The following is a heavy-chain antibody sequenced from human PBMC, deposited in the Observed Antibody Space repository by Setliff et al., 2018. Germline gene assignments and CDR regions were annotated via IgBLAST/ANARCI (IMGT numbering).Heavy chain of an antibody. Sequence: PGGSLRLSCAASGFTFNIYEMNWVRQAPGKGLEWVANIKQDGGEKYYVDSVKGRFTISRDNAKNSLYLQMNSLRAEDTAVYYCARGRIQLWKYYFDYWGQGTLVTVSS. CDR2: IKQDGGEK. D-gene: IGHD5-18*01. J-gene: IGHJ4*02. CDR3: ARGRIQLWKYYFDY. CDR1: GFTFNIYE. V-gene: IGHV3-7*01.